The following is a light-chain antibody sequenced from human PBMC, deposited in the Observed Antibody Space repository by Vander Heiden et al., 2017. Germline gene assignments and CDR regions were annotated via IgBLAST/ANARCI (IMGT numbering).Light chain of an antibody. CDR3: QSYDSGVWV. J-gene: IGLJ3*02. CDR2: EDY. CDR1: NGNIASNY. V-gene: IGLV6-57*01. Sequence: NFMLSQPRPVSQPPLSTVTISCTRSNGNIASNYVQWYQQRPGSSPTTVIYEDYNRPSGVPDRFSGSVDSSSNSASLIISGLQTEDEADYHCQSYDSGVWVFGGGTQLTVL.